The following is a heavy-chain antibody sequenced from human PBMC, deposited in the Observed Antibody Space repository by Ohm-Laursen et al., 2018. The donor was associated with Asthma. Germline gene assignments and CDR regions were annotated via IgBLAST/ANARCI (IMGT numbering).Heavy chain of an antibody. D-gene: IGHD4-17*01. Sequence: SLRLSCTASGYTFRRYSIHWVRQAPGKGLEWVASISTASTFIYYADSVRGRFTTSKDNAKNSLYLQMNSLRAEDTAVYYCARLPTVPHYYYGMDVWGQGTTVTVSS. J-gene: IGHJ6*02. CDR3: ARLPTVPHYYYGMDV. V-gene: IGHV3-21*01. CDR1: GYTFRRYS. CDR2: ISTASTFI.